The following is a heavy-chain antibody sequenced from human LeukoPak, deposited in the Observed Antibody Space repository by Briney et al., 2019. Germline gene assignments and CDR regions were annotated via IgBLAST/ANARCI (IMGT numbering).Heavy chain of an antibody. CDR2: IYYSGTT. CDR1: GGSISNSYYY. CDR3: ARLGYNWNYAS. Sequence: SETLSLTCTVSGGSISNSYYYWGWTRQPPGEALEWIGSIYYSGTTYYKPSLKSRVTISVDTSKNQFSLRLSSVTAADTTMYYCARLGYNWNYASWGQGTLVTVSS. V-gene: IGHV4-39*01. J-gene: IGHJ5*02. D-gene: IGHD1-7*01.